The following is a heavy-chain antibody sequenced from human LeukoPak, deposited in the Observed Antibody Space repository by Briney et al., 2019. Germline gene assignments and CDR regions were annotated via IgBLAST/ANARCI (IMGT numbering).Heavy chain of an antibody. CDR1: GFTFSDYN. Sequence: GGSLRLSCAASGFTFSDYNMNWVRQAPGKGLEWVSYITGNSSTIFYADSVKGRFTISRDNAKNSLYLQMNSLRAEDTAVYYCARPTSSGWYSHWGQGTMVTVSS. CDR3: ARPTSSGWYSH. D-gene: IGHD6-19*01. J-gene: IGHJ3*01. CDR2: ITGNSSTI. V-gene: IGHV3-48*01.